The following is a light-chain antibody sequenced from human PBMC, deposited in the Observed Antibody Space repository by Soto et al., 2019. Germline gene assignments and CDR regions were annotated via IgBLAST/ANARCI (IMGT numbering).Light chain of an antibody. V-gene: IGLV2-18*02. CDR1: SSDVGTYNR. CDR2: EVS. CDR3: SSYTSSSTIV. J-gene: IGLJ1*01. Sequence: QSALSQPPSVSGSPGQSVTISCTGTSSDVGTYNRVSWYQQPPGTAPKLMIHEVSNRPSGVPDRFSGSKSGNTASLTISGLQAEDEADYYCSSYTSSSTIVFGPGTKVTVL.